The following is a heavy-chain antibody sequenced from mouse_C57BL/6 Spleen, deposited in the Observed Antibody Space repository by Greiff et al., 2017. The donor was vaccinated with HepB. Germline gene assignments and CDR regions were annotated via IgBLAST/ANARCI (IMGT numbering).Heavy chain of an antibody. CDR1: GYTFTSYG. V-gene: IGHV1-81*01. CDR3: ARVYYYGSSYDWYFDV. J-gene: IGHJ1*03. D-gene: IGHD1-1*01. Sequence: QVQLQQSGAELARPGASVKLSCKASGYTFTSYGISWVKQRTGQGLEWIGEIYPRSGNTYYNEKFKGKATLTADKSSSTAYMELRSLTSEDSAVYFCARVYYYGSSYDWYFDVWGTGTTVTVSS. CDR2: IYPRSGNT.